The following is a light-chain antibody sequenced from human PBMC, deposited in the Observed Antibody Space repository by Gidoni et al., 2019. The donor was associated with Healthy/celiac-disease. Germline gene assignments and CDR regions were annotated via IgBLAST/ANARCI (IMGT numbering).Light chain of an antibody. Sequence: EIVFTHSLGTLSLSPGERATLSCRASQSVRSSYLAWYQQKPGHAPRLLISGAYSRATGIPDTFSGSGSGTDFTLTISRLEPEDFAVYYCQQYGSSPRTFGQGTKVE. CDR3: QQYGSSPRT. V-gene: IGKV3-20*01. J-gene: IGKJ1*01. CDR2: GAY. CDR1: QSVRSSY.